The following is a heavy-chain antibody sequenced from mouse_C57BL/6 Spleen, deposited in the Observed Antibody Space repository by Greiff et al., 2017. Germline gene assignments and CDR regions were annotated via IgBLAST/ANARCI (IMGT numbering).Heavy chain of an antibody. V-gene: IGHV1-26*01. J-gene: IGHJ1*03. Sequence: EVQLQPSGPELVKPGASVKISCKASGYTFTDYYMNWVKQSHGKSLEWIGDINPNNGGPSYNQKFKGKATLTVDKSSSTAYMELRSLTSEDSAVDDCARGDAGSYWYFDVGGTGTTVTVSS. CDR3: ARGDAGSYWYFDV. CDR2: INPNNGGP. D-gene: IGHD3-3*01. CDR1: GYTFTDYY.